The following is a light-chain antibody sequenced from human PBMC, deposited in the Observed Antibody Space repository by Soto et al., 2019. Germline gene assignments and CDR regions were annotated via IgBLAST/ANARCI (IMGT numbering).Light chain of an antibody. CDR3: SSDRSSSTDV. J-gene: IGLJ1*01. Sequence: QSALTQPASVSGSPGQSITISCTGTSSDVGSYNYVSWHQQHPGQAPKLMIYQVTNRASWVPDSFSASKSGNTASLTISGLQAGEEADYYCSSDRSSSTDVFGTGTKLTVL. CDR1: SSDVGSYNY. V-gene: IGLV2-14*01. CDR2: QVT.